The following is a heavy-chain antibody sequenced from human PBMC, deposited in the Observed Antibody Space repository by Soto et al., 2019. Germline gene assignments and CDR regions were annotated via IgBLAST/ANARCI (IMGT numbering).Heavy chain of an antibody. D-gene: IGHD5-18*01. V-gene: IGHV3-21*04. CDR2: ISSSSSSK. Sequence: GGSLRLSCAASGFTFSKYRMNWVRQAPGKGLEWVSYISSSSSSKFYADSVKDRFTISRDNAKSLLYLQMTSLRADDTAVYYCAKGGYTFAYEWGQGALVTVSS. CDR3: AKGGYTFAYE. CDR1: GFTFSKYR. J-gene: IGHJ4*02.